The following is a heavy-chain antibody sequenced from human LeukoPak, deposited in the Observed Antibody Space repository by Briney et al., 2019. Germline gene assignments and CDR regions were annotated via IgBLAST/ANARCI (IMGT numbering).Heavy chain of an antibody. D-gene: IGHD1-26*01. CDR2: IKQDGSEK. Sequence: GGSLRLSCAASGFTFSSYWMSWVRQAPGKGLERVANIKQDGSEKYYVDSVKGRFTISRDNAKNSLYLQMNSLRAEDTAVYYCARDLGSGSYFSYFDYWGQGTLVTVSS. CDR1: GFTFSSYW. CDR3: ARDLGSGSYFSYFDY. V-gene: IGHV3-7*01. J-gene: IGHJ4*02.